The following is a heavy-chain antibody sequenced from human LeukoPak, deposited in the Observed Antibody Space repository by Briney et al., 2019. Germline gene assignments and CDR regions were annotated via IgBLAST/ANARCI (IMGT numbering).Heavy chain of an antibody. CDR1: GFTFSSYW. V-gene: IGHV3-74*01. J-gene: IGHJ4*02. CDR3: ARGVVVGGRGDRNDY. CDR2: IRGDGSDT. D-gene: IGHD2-21*01. Sequence: GGSLRLSCAASGFTFSSYWMHWVRQAPGKGLVWVSCIRGDGSDTSYADSVKGRFTISRDNAKNMLYLQMNSLRDEDTAVYYCARGVVVGGRGDRNDYWGQGTLVTVSS.